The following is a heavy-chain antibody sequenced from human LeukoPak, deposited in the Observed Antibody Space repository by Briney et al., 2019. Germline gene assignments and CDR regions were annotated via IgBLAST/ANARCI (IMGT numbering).Heavy chain of an antibody. CDR1: GGSFSGYY. D-gene: IGHD1-26*01. CDR2: INHSGST. J-gene: IGHJ6*03. V-gene: IGHV4-34*01. CDR3: ARGMVGATPGYYYYMDV. Sequence: SETLSLTCAVYGGSFSGYYWSWIRQPPGKGLEWIGEINHSGSTNYNPSLKSRVTISVDTSKNQFSLKLSSVTAADTAMYYCARGMVGATPGYYYYMDVWGKGTTVTVSS.